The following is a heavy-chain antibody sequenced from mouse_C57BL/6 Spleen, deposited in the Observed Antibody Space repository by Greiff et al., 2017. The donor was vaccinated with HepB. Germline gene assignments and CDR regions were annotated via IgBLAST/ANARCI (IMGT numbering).Heavy chain of an antibody. D-gene: IGHD1-1*01. CDR1: GYTFTSYW. CDR2: IYPGSGST. J-gene: IGHJ1*03. CDR3: ARSPIYYYGSSSWYFDV. Sequence: VQLQQSGAELVKPGASVKMSCKASGYTFTSYWITWVKQRPGQGLEWIGDIYPGSGSTNYNEKFKSKATLTVDKSSSTAYMQLSSLTSEDSAVYYCARSPIYYYGSSSWYFDVWGTGTTVTVSS. V-gene: IGHV1-55*01.